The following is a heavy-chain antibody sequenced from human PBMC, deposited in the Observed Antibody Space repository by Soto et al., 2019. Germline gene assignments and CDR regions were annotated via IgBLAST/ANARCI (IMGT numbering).Heavy chain of an antibody. Sequence: QVQLVESGGGVVQPGRSLRLSCAASGFTFSSYAMHWVRQAPGKGLEWVAVISYDGSNKYYADSVKGRFTISRDNSKNTLYLQMNSLRAEDTAVYYCARTDDTPFDYWGQGTLVTVSS. D-gene: IGHD3-22*01. CDR2: ISYDGSNK. V-gene: IGHV3-30-3*01. CDR1: GFTFSSYA. CDR3: ARTDDTPFDY. J-gene: IGHJ4*02.